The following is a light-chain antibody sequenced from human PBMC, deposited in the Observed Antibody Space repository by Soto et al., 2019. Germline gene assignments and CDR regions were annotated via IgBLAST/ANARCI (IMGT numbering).Light chain of an antibody. CDR2: GAV. CDR1: QGISNW. Sequence: DIQMTQSPSSVSASVGDRVTITCRASQGISNWLAWYQQKPGKAPKLLILGAVILQSGVPSRFSGSGSGTDFTLTISSLQPEDFATYYCQRDYNNIRTFGQGTKVDIK. V-gene: IGKV1-12*01. J-gene: IGKJ1*01. CDR3: QRDYNNIRT.